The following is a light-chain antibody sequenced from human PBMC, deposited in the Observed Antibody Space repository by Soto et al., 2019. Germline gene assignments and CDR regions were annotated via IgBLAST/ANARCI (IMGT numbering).Light chain of an antibody. CDR3: QQYGSSRT. Sequence: EIVLTQSPGTLSLSPGERATLSCRASQRVSSSYLAWYQQKPGQAPRLLIYGASSRATGIPDRFSGSGSGTDFALTISGLEPEDLAVYYCQQYGSSRTFGQGTKLEIK. CDR2: GAS. CDR1: QRVSSSY. J-gene: IGKJ2*01. V-gene: IGKV3-20*01.